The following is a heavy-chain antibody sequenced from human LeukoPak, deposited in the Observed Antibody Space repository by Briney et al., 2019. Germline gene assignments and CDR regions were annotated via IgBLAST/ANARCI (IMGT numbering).Heavy chain of an antibody. CDR2: INPSGGST. CDR3: ASATYYYDSSGYFDY. CDR1: GYTFTSYY. Sequence: ASVKVSCKASGYTFTSYYMHWVRQAHGQGLEWMGIINPSGGSTSYAQKFQGRVTMTRDTSTSTVYMELSSLRSEDTAVYYCASATYYYDSSGYFDYWGQGTLVTVSS. V-gene: IGHV1-46*01. J-gene: IGHJ4*02. D-gene: IGHD3-22*01.